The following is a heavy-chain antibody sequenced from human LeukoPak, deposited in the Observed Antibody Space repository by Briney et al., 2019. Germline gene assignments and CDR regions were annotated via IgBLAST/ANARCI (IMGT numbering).Heavy chain of an antibody. V-gene: IGHV4-39*01. CDR2: IYYSGST. Sequence: LETLSLTCTVSGGSISSSSYYWGWIRQPPGKGLEWIGSIYYSGSTYYNPSLKSRVTISVDTSKNQFSLKLSSVTAADTAVYYCALFPLDGMDVWGQGTTVTVSS. D-gene: IGHD2-21*01. CDR1: GGSISSSSYY. J-gene: IGHJ6*02. CDR3: ALFPLDGMDV.